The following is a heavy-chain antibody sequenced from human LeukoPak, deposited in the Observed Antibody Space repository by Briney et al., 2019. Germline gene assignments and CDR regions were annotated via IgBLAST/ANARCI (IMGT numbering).Heavy chain of an antibody. CDR3: AKAELGVDTFLDY. D-gene: IGHD3-3*01. V-gene: IGHV3-23*01. CDR2: LSGSGAGT. Sequence: GGSLRLSCAASGFTFSDYALGWVRQAPGRGLEWVATLSGSGAGTYYSDSVQGRFTISRDNSKRTLFLQMNSLRAEDTAFYYCAKAELGVDTFLDYWGQGTLVTVSS. CDR1: GFTFSDYA. J-gene: IGHJ4*02.